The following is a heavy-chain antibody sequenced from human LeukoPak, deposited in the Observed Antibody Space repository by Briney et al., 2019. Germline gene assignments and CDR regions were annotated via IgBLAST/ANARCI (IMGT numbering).Heavy chain of an antibody. CDR2: IKQDGSEK. J-gene: IGHJ4*02. Sequence: GGSLRLSCAASGFTFSSYWMSWVGQAPGKGVEGVANIKQDGSEKYYVDSVKGRFTISRDNAKNSLYLQMNSLRAEDTAVYYCARPRAYCGGDCSFDYWGQGTLVTVSS. D-gene: IGHD2-21*02. CDR3: ARPRAYCGGDCSFDY. CDR1: GFTFSSYW. V-gene: IGHV3-7*01.